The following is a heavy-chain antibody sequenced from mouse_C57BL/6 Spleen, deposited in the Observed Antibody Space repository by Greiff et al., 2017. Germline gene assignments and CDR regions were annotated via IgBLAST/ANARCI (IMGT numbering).Heavy chain of an antibody. V-gene: IGHV5-4*01. Sequence: EVHLVESGGGLVKPGGSLKLSCAASGFTFSSYAMSWVRQTPEKRLEWVATISDGGSYTYYPDNVKGRFTISRDNAKNNLYLQMSHLKSEDTAMYYCAREGDYYGSSSYYFDYWGQGTTLTVSS. CDR1: GFTFSSYA. CDR2: ISDGGSYT. J-gene: IGHJ2*01. D-gene: IGHD1-1*01. CDR3: AREGDYYGSSSYYFDY.